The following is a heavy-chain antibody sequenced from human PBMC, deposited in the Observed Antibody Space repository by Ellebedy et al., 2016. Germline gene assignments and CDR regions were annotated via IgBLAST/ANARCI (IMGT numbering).Heavy chain of an antibody. D-gene: IGHD2-2*01. CDR1: GFTFSSYA. CDR2: ISYDGSNK. J-gene: IGHJ4*02. V-gene: IGHV3-30-3*01. Sequence: GGSLRLSCAASGFTFSSYAMHWVRQAPGKGLEWVAVISYDGSNKYYADSVKGRFTISRDNSKNTLYLQMNSLRAEDTAVYYCAREGGDIVVVPAYWGQGTLVTVSS. CDR3: AREGGDIVVVPAY.